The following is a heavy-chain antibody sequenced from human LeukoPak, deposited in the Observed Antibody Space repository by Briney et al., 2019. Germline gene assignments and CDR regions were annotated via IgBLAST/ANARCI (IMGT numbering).Heavy chain of an antibody. CDR1: GGSISSSNW. J-gene: IGHJ4*02. CDR2: IYHSGST. CDR3: ARSPGGYSREFDY. V-gene: IGHV4-4*02. D-gene: IGHD1-26*01. Sequence: SGTLSLTCAVSGGSISSSNWWSWVRQPPGKGLEWIGEIYHSGSTNYNPSLKSRVTISVDKSKNQFSLKLSSVTAADTAVYYCARSPGGYSREFDYWGQGTLVTVSS.